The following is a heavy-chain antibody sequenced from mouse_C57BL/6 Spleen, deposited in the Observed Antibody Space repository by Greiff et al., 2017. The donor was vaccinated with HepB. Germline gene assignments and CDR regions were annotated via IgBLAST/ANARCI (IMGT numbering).Heavy chain of an antibody. D-gene: IGHD4-1*01. CDR3: ARSGLGRGFAY. V-gene: IGHV8-12*01. CDR1: GFSLSTSGMG. J-gene: IGHJ3*01. Sequence: QVTLKESGPGILQSSQTLSLTCSFSGFSLSTSGMGVSWIRQPSGKGLEWLAHIYWDDDKRYNPSLKSRLTISKDTSRNQVFLKITSVDTADTATYYCARSGLGRGFAYWGQGTLVTVSA. CDR2: IYWDDDK.